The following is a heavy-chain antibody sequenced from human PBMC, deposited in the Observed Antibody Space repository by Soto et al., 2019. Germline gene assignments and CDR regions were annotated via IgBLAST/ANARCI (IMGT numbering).Heavy chain of an antibody. Sequence: QVQLVESGGGVVQPGRSLRLSCAASGFTFSSYGMHWVRQAPGKGLEWVAVIWYDGSKKYYADSEKGRFTISRDNSKNTLYLQMNSLRAEDTAVYYCARDRAIVLTGYHEHYYYYGMDVWGKGTTGTVSS. CDR1: GFTFSSYG. CDR2: IWYDGSKK. V-gene: IGHV3-33*01. CDR3: ARDRAIVLTGYHEHYYYYGMDV. J-gene: IGHJ6*04. D-gene: IGHD3-9*01.